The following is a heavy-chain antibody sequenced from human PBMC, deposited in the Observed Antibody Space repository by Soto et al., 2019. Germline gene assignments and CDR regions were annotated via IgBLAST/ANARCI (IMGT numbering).Heavy chain of an antibody. CDR3: AREYYYDSSGYEGAFDI. V-gene: IGHV3-48*03. J-gene: IGHJ3*02. Sequence: EVQLVESGGGLVQPGGSLRLSCAASGFTFSSYEMNWVRQAPGKGLEWVSYISSSGSTIYYADSVKGRFTISRDNAKKSLYLQMNSLRAEDTAVYYCAREYYYDSSGYEGAFDIWGQGTMVTVSS. D-gene: IGHD3-22*01. CDR1: GFTFSSYE. CDR2: ISSSGSTI.